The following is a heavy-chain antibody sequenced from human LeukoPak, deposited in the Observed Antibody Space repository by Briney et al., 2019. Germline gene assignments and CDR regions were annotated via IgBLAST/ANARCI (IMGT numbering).Heavy chain of an antibody. CDR3: ARASPPIAAAGTPYYYYGMDV. J-gene: IGHJ6*02. CDR1: GFTFSSYA. Sequence: NSGGSLRLSCAASGFTFSSYAISWVRQAPGQGLEWMGGIIPIFGTANYAQKFQGRVTITADECTSTAYMELSSLRSEDTAVYYCARASPPIAAAGTPYYYYGMDVWGQGTTVTVSS. V-gene: IGHV1-69*01. D-gene: IGHD6-13*01. CDR2: IIPIFGTA.